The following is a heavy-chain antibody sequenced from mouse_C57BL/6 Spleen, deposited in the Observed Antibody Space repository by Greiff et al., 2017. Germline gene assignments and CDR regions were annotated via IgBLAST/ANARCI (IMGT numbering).Heavy chain of an antibody. D-gene: IGHD1-1*01. V-gene: IGHV1-18*01. CDR3: ARSGGSFYYAMDY. CDR2: INPNNGGT. J-gene: IGHJ4*01. Sequence: EVQLVESGPELVKPGASVKIPCKASGYTFTDYNMDWVKQSHGKSLEWIGDINPNNGGTIYNQKFKGKATLTVDKSSSTAYMELRSLTSEDTAVYYGARSGGSFYYAMDYWGQGTSVTVSS. CDR1: GYTFTDYN.